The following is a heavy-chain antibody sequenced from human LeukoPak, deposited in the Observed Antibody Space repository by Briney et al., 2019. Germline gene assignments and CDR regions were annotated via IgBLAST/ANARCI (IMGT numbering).Heavy chain of an antibody. V-gene: IGHV4-34*01. D-gene: IGHD3-10*01. CDR1: GGSFSGYY. CDR3: ASLRITMVRGVPERYYMDV. CDR2: INHSGST. J-gene: IGHJ6*03. Sequence: PSETLSLTCAVYGGSFSGYYWSWIRQPPGKGLEWIGEINHSGSTNYNPSLKSRVTISVDTSKNQFSLKLSSVTAADTAVYYCASLRITMVRGVPERYYMDVWGKGTTVTVSS.